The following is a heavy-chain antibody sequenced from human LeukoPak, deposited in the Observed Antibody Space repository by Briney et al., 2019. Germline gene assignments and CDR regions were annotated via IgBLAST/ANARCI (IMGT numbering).Heavy chain of an antibody. Sequence: SETLSLTCTVSGGSISSGSYYWGWIRQPPGKGLEWIGSIYYSGSTYYNPSLKSRVTISVDTSKNQFSLKLSSVTAADTAVYYCASYCGGDCYTPADYWGQGTLVTVSS. V-gene: IGHV4-39*01. J-gene: IGHJ4*02. D-gene: IGHD2-21*01. CDR1: GGSISSGSYY. CDR2: IYYSGST. CDR3: ASYCGGDCYTPADY.